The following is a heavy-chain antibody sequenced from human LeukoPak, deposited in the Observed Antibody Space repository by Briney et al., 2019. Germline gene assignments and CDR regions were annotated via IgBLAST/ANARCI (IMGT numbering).Heavy chain of an antibody. V-gene: IGHV4-34*01. J-gene: IGHJ4*02. CDR3: AREVRWLFTTYFDY. D-gene: IGHD3-9*01. CDR2: INHSGST. CDR1: GGSFSGYY. Sequence: KPSETLSLTCAVYGGSFSGYYWSWIRQPPGKGLEWIGEINHSGSTNYNPSLKSRVTISVDTSKNQFSLKLSSVTAADTAVYYCAREVRWLFTTYFDYWGQGTLVTVSS.